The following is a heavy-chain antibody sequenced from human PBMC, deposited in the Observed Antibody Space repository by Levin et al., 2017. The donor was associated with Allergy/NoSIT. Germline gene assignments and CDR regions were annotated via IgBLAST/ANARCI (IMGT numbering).Heavy chain of an antibody. D-gene: IGHD1-26*01. CDR1: GFTFTNYA. V-gene: IGHV3-23*01. CDR2: ILETATDT. J-gene: IGHJ4*02. Sequence: PGGSLRLSCAVTGFTFTNYAMNWVRQAPGKGLEWVSSILETATDTYYADSVKGRFTISRDNSKITLYLHMNNLRAEDTALYYCAMAEWAYWGQGTLVTVSS. CDR3: AMAEWAY.